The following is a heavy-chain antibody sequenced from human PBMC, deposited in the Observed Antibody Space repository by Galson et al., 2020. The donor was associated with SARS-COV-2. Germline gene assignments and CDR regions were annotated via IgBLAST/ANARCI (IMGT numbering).Heavy chain of an antibody. CDR1: GFSLSTSGMC. V-gene: IGHV2-70*01. Sequence: SGPTLVKPTQTLTLTCTFSGFSLSTSGMCVSWIRQPPGKALEWLALIDWDDDKYYSTSLKTRLTISKDTSKNQVVLTMTNMDPVDTATYYWARIKRNYGSGSYYNFYYYGMDVWGQGTTVTVSS. CDR3: ARIKRNYGSGSYYNFYYYGMDV. D-gene: IGHD3-10*01. J-gene: IGHJ6*02. CDR2: IDWDDDK.